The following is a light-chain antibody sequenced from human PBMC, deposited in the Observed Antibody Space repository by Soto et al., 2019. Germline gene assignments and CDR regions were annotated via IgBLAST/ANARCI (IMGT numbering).Light chain of an antibody. V-gene: IGKV3-20*01. CDR1: QSVRSNY. CDR3: QQYGSSPLT. J-gene: IGKJ4*01. CDR2: DAS. Sequence: EIVLTQSPDTLSLSPGERATLSCRASQSVRSNYLAWYQQKPGQAPRFLIYDASSRATGIPDRFSGSGTGTDFTLTSSRREPEDFAVYYCQQYGSSPLTFSGGTKVEIK.